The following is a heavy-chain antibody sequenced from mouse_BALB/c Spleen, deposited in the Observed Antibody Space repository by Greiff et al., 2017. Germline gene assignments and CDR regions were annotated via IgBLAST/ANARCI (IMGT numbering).Heavy chain of an antibody. CDR3: TRRGYGSSWFAY. CDR1: GYTFTSYY. D-gene: IGHD1-1*01. Sequence: QVQLKESGAELVKPGASVKLSCKASGYTFTSYYMYWVKQRPGQGLEWIGEINPSNGGTNFNEKFKSKATLTVDKSSSTAYMQLSSLTSEDSAVYYCTRRGYGSSWFAYWGQGTLVTVSA. V-gene: IGHV1S81*02. J-gene: IGHJ3*01. CDR2: INPSNGGT.